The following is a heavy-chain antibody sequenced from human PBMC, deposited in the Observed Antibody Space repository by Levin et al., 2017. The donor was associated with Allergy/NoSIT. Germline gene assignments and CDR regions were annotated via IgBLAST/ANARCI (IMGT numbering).Heavy chain of an antibody. Sequence: GESLKISCAASGFTFSSYGMHWVRQAPGKGLEWVAVISSDGSNKYYADSVRGRFTISRDNSKNTLYLQMNSLRADDAAVYYCASDNWFDPWGQGTLVTVSS. CDR1: GFTFSSYG. V-gene: IGHV3-30*03. CDR2: ISSDGSNK. CDR3: ASDNWFDP. J-gene: IGHJ5*02.